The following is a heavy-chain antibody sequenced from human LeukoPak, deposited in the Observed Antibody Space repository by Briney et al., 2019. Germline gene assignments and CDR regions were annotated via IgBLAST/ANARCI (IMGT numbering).Heavy chain of an antibody. CDR2: IYYTGNT. J-gene: IGHJ5*02. D-gene: IGHD6-13*01. CDR1: GGSINGHY. V-gene: IGHV4-59*08. Sequence: SETPSLTCTVSGGSINGHYWSWIRQSPGKGLEWIGYIYYTGNTNYNPSLKSRITISVDTSKNQFSLNLSSVTAADTAVYYCTGLHFAAAEEFDPWGQGTLVTVSS. CDR3: TGLHFAAAEEFDP.